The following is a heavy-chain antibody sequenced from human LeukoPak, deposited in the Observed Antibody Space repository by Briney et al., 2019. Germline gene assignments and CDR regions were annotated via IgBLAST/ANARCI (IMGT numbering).Heavy chain of an antibody. CDR3: ARCMSELDYGDYAYYYHMDV. D-gene: IGHD4-17*01. V-gene: IGHV4-61*09. Sequence: PSQTLSLTCTVSGDSLTSGSRYWSWIRQPAGKGLEWIGHFYSSTRTTYNPSLESRVTISGDTAENQFSLKLDSVTAADTAVYCCARCMSELDYGDYAYYYHMDVWGKGTTVTVSS. CDR1: GDSLTSGSRY. J-gene: IGHJ6*04. CDR2: FYSSTRT.